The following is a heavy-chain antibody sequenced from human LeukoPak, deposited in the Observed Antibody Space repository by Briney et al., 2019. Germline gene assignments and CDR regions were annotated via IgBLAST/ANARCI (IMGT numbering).Heavy chain of an antibody. CDR3: ARGGFYYGSGRDNAMDV. D-gene: IGHD3-10*01. CDR2: IYNSGTT. V-gene: IGHV4-59*01. J-gene: IGHJ6*02. CDR1: GGSINTYY. Sequence: SETLSLTCTVSGGSINTYYWSWIRQPPGKGLEWIGYIYNSGTTNYNPSLKSRVTILVDTSKKQFSLKLSSVTAADTAVYYCARGGFYYGSGRDNAMDVWGQGTTVTVSS.